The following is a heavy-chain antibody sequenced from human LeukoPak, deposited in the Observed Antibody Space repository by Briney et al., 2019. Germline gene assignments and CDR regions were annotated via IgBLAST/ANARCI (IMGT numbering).Heavy chain of an antibody. CDR3: AKGSYYDSSGSFYFDY. D-gene: IGHD3-22*01. Sequence: QAGGSLRLSCAASGFTFSSYAMIWVRQAPGKGLEWVSAISGSGGSTYYADSVKGRFTISRDNSKNTLYLQMNSLRAEDTAVYYCAKGSYYDSSGSFYFDYWGQGTLVTVSS. V-gene: IGHV3-23*01. CDR1: GFTFSSYA. CDR2: ISGSGGST. J-gene: IGHJ4*02.